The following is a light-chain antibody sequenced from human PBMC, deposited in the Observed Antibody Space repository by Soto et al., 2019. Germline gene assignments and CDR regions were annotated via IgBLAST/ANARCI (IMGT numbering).Light chain of an antibody. J-gene: IGLJ2*01. CDR1: NSNIGNNY. CDR3: GTWDSSSLSAHLV. Sequence: QSVLTQPPSVSAAPGQKVTIYCSGNNSNIGNNYVSWYQQLPGTAPKVLIYDTNKRPSGIPDRFSGSKSGTSATLGITGLQTGDEADYDCGTWDSSSLSAHLVFGGGTKLTVL. CDR2: DTN. V-gene: IGLV1-51*01.